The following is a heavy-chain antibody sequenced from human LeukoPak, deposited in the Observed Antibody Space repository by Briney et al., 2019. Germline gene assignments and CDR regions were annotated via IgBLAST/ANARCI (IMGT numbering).Heavy chain of an antibody. CDR2: IYYSGST. J-gene: IGHJ5*02. D-gene: IGHD6-13*01. V-gene: IGHV4-59*01. CDR3: ARGYSSRSNWFDP. CDR1: GGSISSYY. Sequence: SETLSLTCTVSGGSISSYYWSWIRQPPGKGLEWIGYIYYSGSTNYNPSLQSRVTMSVDTSKNQFSLKLNSVTTADTAVYYCARGYSSRSNWFDPWGQGTLVTVSS.